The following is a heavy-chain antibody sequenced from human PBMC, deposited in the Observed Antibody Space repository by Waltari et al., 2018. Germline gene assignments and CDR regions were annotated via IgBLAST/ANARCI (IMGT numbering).Heavy chain of an antibody. V-gene: IGHV3-7*04. CDR1: GFTFSNFW. J-gene: IGHJ4*02. Sequence: EVQRVESGGGLVQPGGSLRLSCAAFGFTFSNFWMSWARQAQGKGLEWVANINQDGSGEYYVDSVKGRFTISRDNARNSLYLQMNSLRAEDTAVYYCQRGDYWGQGTLVTVSS. CDR2: INQDGSGE. CDR3: QRGDY.